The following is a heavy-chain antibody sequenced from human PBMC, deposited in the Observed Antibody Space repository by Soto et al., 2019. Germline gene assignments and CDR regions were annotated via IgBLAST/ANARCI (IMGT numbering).Heavy chain of an antibody. Sequence: GWSLRLSCAVSGFSFSSYGMHWVRQAPGKGLEWVALISYDGGNRYYADSVKGRFTTSRDNPKNTLYLQMNSLRAEDTAVYYCAKPVGYCTSASCSRDYYYYYGMDVWGQGATVTVSS. V-gene: IGHV3-30*18. CDR1: GFSFSSYG. D-gene: IGHD2-2*01. J-gene: IGHJ6*02. CDR2: ISYDGGNR. CDR3: AKPVGYCTSASCSRDYYYYYGMDV.